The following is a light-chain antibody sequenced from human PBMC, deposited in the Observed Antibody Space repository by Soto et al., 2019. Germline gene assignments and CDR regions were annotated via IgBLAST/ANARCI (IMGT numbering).Light chain of an antibody. CDR1: SSDVCGYNF. CDR3: SSYTSSSTLV. J-gene: IGLJ1*01. V-gene: IGLV2-14*01. CDR2: DVT. Sequence: QSVLTQPASVSGSPGQSITISCTGTSSDVCGYNFVAWYQQHPGKAPKIMIYDVTNRPSGVSNRFSGSKSGNTASLTISGLQAEDEADYYCSSYTSSSTLVFGTGTKLTVL.